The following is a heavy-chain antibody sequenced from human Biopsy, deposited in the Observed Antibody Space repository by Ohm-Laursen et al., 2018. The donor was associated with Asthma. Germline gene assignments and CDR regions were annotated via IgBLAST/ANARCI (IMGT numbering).Heavy chain of an antibody. J-gene: IGHJ4*02. CDR1: YGSITSGGYY. CDR3: AGAQDYYDSRGYYRSFDY. D-gene: IGHD3-22*01. CDR2: IYYSGST. Sequence: PSDTLSLTCTVSYGSITSGGYYWTWIRQHTGKGLVWIGFIYYSGSTYYNPSLKSQVSISIDTSKNQFSLKLSSVTAADTAVYYCAGAQDYYDSRGYYRSFDYWGQGALVTVSS. V-gene: IGHV4-31*01.